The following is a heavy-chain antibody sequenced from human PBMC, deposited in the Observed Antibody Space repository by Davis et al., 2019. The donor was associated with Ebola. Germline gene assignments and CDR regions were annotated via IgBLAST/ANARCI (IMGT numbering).Heavy chain of an antibody. D-gene: IGHD3-22*01. CDR1: GFTVSSNY. CDR3: ARGKDSSGYLRRYYFDY. V-gene: IGHV3-66*01. J-gene: IGHJ4*02. CDR2: IYSGGST. Sequence: GGSLRLSCAASGFTVSSNYMSWVRQAPGKGLEWVSVIYSGGSTYYADSVKGRFTISRHNSKNTLYLQMNSLRAEDTAVYYCARGKDSSGYLRRYYFDYWGQGTLVTVSS.